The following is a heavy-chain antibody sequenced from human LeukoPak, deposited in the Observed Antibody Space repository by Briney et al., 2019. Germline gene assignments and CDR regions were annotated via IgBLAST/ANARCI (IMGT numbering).Heavy chain of an antibody. CDR3: ARMLGGSYSFDY. J-gene: IGHJ4*02. Sequence: PGGSLRLSCAASGFTFSSYSMNWVRQAPGKGLEWVSSISSSSSYIYYADSVKGRFTISRDNAKNSLYLQMNSLRAEDTAVYYCARMLGGSYSFDYWGQGTLVTVSS. CDR2: ISSSSSYI. V-gene: IGHV3-21*01. CDR1: GFTFSSYS. D-gene: IGHD3-10*01.